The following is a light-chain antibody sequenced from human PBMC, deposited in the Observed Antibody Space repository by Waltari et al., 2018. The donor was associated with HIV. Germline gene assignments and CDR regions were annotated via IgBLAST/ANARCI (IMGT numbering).Light chain of an antibody. V-gene: IGLV1-40*01. J-gene: IGLJ2*01. CDR1: SSNIGAGYD. Sequence: QSVLTQPPSVSGAPGQRVTISCTGSSSNIGAGYDVHWSQQLPGTAPKVLIYGNTNRPSGVPDRFSGSKSGTSASLAITGLQAEDEADYYCQSYDSSLSGFVVFGGGTKVTVL. CDR3: QSYDSSLSGFVV. CDR2: GNT.